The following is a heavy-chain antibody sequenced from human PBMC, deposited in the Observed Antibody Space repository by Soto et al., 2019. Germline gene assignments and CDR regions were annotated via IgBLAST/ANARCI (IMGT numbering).Heavy chain of an antibody. J-gene: IGHJ4*02. D-gene: IGHD3-9*01. CDR1: GFTFSSYA. CDR2: ISGSGGST. Sequence: GSLRLSCAASGFTFSSYAMSWVRQAPGKGLEWVSAISGSGGSTYYADSVKGRLTISRDTSKNTLYLQMDSLSAEDTAVYCCAKSVKRGVYDILTDYYYFAYWGQGTLVTVSS. V-gene: IGHV3-23*01. CDR3: AKSVKRGVYDILTDYYYFAY.